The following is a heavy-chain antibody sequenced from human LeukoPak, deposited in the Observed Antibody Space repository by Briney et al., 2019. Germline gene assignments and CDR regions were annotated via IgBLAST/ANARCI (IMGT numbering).Heavy chain of an antibody. CDR1: GLTFSSYW. CDR3: AKDLHYGSADY. V-gene: IGHV3-74*01. CDR2: INNDGSIT. J-gene: IGHJ4*02. D-gene: IGHD3-10*01. Sequence: GGSLRLSWAASGLTFSSYWMHWVRQDPGKGLVWVSHINNDGSITNYADSVKGRFTISRDNAKNTLYLQMNSLRAEDTAVYYCAKDLHYGSADYWGQGTLVTVSS.